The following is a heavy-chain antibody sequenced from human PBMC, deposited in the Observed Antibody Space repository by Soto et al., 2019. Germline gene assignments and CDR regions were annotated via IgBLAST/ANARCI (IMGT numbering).Heavy chain of an antibody. D-gene: IGHD3-16*02. CDR1: GLTFSSYS. CDR2: ISSSSSTI. CDR3: VCVSSSYDYVWGSYLY. J-gene: IGHJ4*02. Sequence: GGSLRLSCAASGLTFSSYSMNWVRQAPGKGLEWVSYISSSSSTIYYADSVKGRFTISRDNAKNSLYLQMNSLRAEDTAVYYCVCVSSSYDYVWGSYLYWGQGTLVTVSP. V-gene: IGHV3-48*01.